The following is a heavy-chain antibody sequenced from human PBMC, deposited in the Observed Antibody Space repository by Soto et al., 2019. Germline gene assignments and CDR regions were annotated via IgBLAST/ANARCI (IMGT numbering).Heavy chain of an antibody. CDR3: ARDGYSYGQYYFDY. J-gene: IGHJ4*02. CDR2: IYYSGTT. CDR1: GGSISPHY. V-gene: IGHV4-59*11. Sequence: SETLSLTCTVSGGSISPHYWSWIRQPPGKGLEWIGYIYYSGTTNYNPSLRSRVTISRDNSKNTLHLQMNSLRAEDTTVYYCARDGYSYGQYYFDYWGQGTLVTVSS. D-gene: IGHD5-18*01.